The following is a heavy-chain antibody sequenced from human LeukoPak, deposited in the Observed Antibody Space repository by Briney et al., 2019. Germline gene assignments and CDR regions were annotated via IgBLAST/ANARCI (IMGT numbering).Heavy chain of an antibody. V-gene: IGHV7-4-1*02. D-gene: IGHD3-22*01. J-gene: IGHJ6*02. CDR2: INTNTGNP. CDR3: ARTNYDSSGTPVSYGMDV. Sequence: GASVKVSCKASGYTFTRYAMNWVRQAPGQGLEWMGCINTNTGNPTYAQGFTGRFVFSLDTSVSTAYLQISSLKAKDTAVYYCARTNYDSSGTPVSYGMDVWGQGTTVTVSS. CDR1: GYTFTRYA.